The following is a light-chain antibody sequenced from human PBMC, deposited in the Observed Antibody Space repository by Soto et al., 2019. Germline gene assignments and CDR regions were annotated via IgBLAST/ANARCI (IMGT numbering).Light chain of an antibody. CDR3: CSYAGPNTYVR. CDR2: DVS. CDR1: SRDVGGYDY. J-gene: IGLJ2*01. Sequence: QSALTQPRSVSGSPGQSVTVSCTGTSRDVGGYDYVSWFQQHPGKAPKLIIYDVSQRPSGVPDRFSGSKSGNTASLTLSGLQAEDEAEYHSCSYAGPNTYVRFGGGTKLTVL. V-gene: IGLV2-11*01.